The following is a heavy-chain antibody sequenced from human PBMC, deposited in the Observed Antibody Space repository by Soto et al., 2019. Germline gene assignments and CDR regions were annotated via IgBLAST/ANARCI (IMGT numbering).Heavy chain of an antibody. Sequence: GGSLRLSCAASGFTFSSYAMHWVRQAPGKGLEWVAVISYDGSNKYYADSVKGRFTISRDNSKNTLYLQMNSLRAEDTAVYYCARSPYYYDSSGYYSGPRLNYYYGMDVWGQGTTVTVSS. V-gene: IGHV3-30-3*01. CDR2: ISYDGSNK. J-gene: IGHJ6*02. D-gene: IGHD3-22*01. CDR3: ARSPYYYDSSGYYSGPRLNYYYGMDV. CDR1: GFTFSSYA.